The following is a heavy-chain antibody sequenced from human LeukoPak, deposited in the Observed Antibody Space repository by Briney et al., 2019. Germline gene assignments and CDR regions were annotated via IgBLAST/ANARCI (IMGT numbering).Heavy chain of an antibody. J-gene: IGHJ5*02. CDR2: IYYSGST. CDR1: GGSIGNGSYY. Sequence: PSETLSLTRTVAGGSIGNGSYYWSWIRQHPGKGLEWIGCIYYSGSTYYNPSLKSRLTISLDTSKNQFSLKLTSVTAADTAVYYCARDGRLWFGETKWFDPWGQGTLVTVSS. V-gene: IGHV4-31*03. CDR3: ARDGRLWFGETKWFDP. D-gene: IGHD3-10*01.